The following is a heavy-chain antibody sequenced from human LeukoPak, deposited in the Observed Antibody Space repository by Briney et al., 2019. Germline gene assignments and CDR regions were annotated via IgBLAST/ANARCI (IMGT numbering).Heavy chain of an antibody. V-gene: IGHV3-74*01. D-gene: IGHD6-13*01. CDR3: VRGQATAWGLDY. CDR1: GFTFSSYA. J-gene: IGHJ4*02. Sequence: GGSLRLSCAASGFTFSSYAMSWVRQAPGKGRVWVSHISTDARTITYADFVKGRFTISRDNAKNTLYLQMNSLRAEDTALYYCVRGQATAWGLDYWGQGTLVTVSS. CDR2: ISTDARTI.